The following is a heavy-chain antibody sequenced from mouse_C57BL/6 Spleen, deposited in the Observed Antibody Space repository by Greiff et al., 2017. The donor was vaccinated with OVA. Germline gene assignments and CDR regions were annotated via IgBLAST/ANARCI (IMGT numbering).Heavy chain of an antibody. CDR2: INYDGSST. V-gene: IGHV5-16*01. CDR3: ARGRTYYSSCGYAMDY. D-gene: IGHD2-5*01. J-gene: IGHJ4*01. Sequence: EVKLVESEGGLVQPGSSMKLSCTASGFTFSDYYMAWVRQVPEKGLEWVANINYDGSSTYYLDSLQSRFIISRDNATNILYMHMSSLKSEDTATEYCARGRTYYSSCGYAMDYWGQGTSVTVSS. CDR1: GFTFSDYY.